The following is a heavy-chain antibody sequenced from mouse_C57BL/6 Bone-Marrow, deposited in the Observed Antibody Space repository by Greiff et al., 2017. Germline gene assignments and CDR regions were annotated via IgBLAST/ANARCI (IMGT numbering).Heavy chain of an antibody. CDR2: IRSKSNNYAT. Sequence: EVQLVESGGGLVQPKGSLKLSCAASGFSFTTYAMNWVRQAPGQGLEWVARIRSKSNNYATYYADSVKDRFTISRDDSESMLYLQMNNLKTEDTAMYYCVRQEYYGWWYFDVWGTGTTVTVSS. CDR3: VRQEYYGWWYFDV. CDR1: GFSFTTYA. D-gene: IGHD1-1*02. J-gene: IGHJ1*03. V-gene: IGHV10-1*01.